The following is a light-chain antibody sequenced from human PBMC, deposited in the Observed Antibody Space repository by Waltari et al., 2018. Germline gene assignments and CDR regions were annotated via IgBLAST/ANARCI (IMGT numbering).Light chain of an antibody. J-gene: IGKJ4*01. CDR1: QDISSW. CDR2: AAS. V-gene: IGKV1-12*01. Sequence: DIQMTQSPSSVSASVGDRVTITCRASQDISSWVAWFQQKPGKAPKLLIYAASSLQSGGPSRFTGSGSGTDFILTSSNLQPEDFATYCCQQGNSFPHTFGGGTKVEIK. CDR3: QQGNSFPHT.